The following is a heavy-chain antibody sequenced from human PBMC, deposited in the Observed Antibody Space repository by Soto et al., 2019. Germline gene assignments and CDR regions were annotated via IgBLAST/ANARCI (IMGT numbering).Heavy chain of an antibody. CDR3: ASDYADTSGWYLVYGMDV. CDR2: INPNSGGT. D-gene: IGHD6-19*01. CDR1: GYTFTGYY. Sequence: ASVKVSCKASGYTFTGYYMHWVRQAPGQGLEWMGWINPNSGGTNYAQKFQGRVTMTRDTSISTAYMELSRLRSDDTAVYYCASDYADTSGWYLVYGMDVWGQGTTVT. J-gene: IGHJ6*01. V-gene: IGHV1-2*02.